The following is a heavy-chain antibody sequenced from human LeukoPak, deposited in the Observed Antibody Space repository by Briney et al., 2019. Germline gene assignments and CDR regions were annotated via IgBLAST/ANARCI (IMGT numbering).Heavy chain of an antibody. CDR3: ARDGDTSGYSD. CDR2: IKLDGSEK. V-gene: IGHV3-7*01. Sequence: GGSLRHSRAASGFTFSNYLMSWVRQAPGKGLEWVAHIKLDGSEKHYVDSVKGRFTISRDNAKDSLYLQMNGLRAEDTAVYYCARDGDTSGYSDGGQGTLVTVSS. J-gene: IGHJ4*02. CDR1: GFTFSNYL. D-gene: IGHD3-22*01.